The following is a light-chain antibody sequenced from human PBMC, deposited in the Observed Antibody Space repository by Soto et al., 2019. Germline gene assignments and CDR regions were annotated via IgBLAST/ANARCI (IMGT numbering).Light chain of an antibody. J-gene: IGKJ5*01. CDR2: GAS. V-gene: IGKV3-15*01. CDR1: ESVGSK. Sequence: SPATLSVSPGERATLSCRASESVGSKVAWYQQKPGQAPRVLIYGASIRATGIPARFSGSGSWTAFTLTISSLQSEDFALYYCQHHDNWPLITFGQGTRLEIK. CDR3: QHHDNWPLIT.